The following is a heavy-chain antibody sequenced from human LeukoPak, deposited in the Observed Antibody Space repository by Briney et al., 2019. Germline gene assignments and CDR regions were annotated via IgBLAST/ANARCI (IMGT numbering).Heavy chain of an antibody. CDR2: MYYSGGT. V-gene: IGHV4-39*07. Sequence: SETLSLTCTVSGGSISSSSFYWGWIRQPPGKGLDWIGTMYYSGGTYYNPSLYSRVTISVDASKNQFSLKLSSVTAADTAVYYCARDAPIDYGGNSNWFDPWGQGTLVTVSS. D-gene: IGHD4-23*01. CDR1: GGSISSSSFY. CDR3: ARDAPIDYGGNSNWFDP. J-gene: IGHJ5*02.